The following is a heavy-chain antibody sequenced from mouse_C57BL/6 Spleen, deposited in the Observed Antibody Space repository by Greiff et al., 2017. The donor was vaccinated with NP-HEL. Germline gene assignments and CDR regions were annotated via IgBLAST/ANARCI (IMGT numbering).Heavy chain of an antibody. CDR3: AREGFITTVVARTYYAMDY. Sequence: QVQLQQSGAELMKPGASVKLSCKATGYTFTGYWLEWVKQRPGHGLEWIGEILPGSGSTNYNEKFKGKATFTADTSSNTAYMQLSSLTTEDSAIYYCAREGFITTVVARTYYAMDYWGQGTSVTVSS. D-gene: IGHD1-1*01. J-gene: IGHJ4*01. V-gene: IGHV1-9*01. CDR2: ILPGSGST. CDR1: GYTFTGYW.